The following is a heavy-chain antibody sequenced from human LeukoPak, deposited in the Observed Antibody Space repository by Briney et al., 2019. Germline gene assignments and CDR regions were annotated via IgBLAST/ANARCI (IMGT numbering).Heavy chain of an antibody. D-gene: IGHD2-15*01. CDR3: AKVRYCSGVNCYPDDN. J-gene: IGHJ4*02. CDR2: INSDGSST. V-gene: IGHV3-23*01. CDR1: GFTFRFYG. Sequence: GGTLRLSCAASGFTFRFYGMSWVRQAPGMGLKWVSSINSDGSSTSYADSVKGRFTISRDNSKNMLYLEMNSLSTEDTAVYYCAKVRYCSGVNCYPDDNWGQGTLVTVSS.